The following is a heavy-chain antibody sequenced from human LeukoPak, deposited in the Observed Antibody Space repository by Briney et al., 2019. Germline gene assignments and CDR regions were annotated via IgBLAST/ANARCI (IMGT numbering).Heavy chain of an antibody. Sequence: SETLSLTCAVYGGSFSGYYWSWIRQPPGKGLEWIGEINHSGSTNYNPSLKSRVTISVDTSKNQFSLKLSSVTAADTAVYYCARGRRYYDSSGYSKIPYYYYGMDVWGQGTTVTVSS. CDR1: GGSFSGYY. CDR2: INHSGST. V-gene: IGHV4-34*01. J-gene: IGHJ6*02. D-gene: IGHD3-22*01. CDR3: ARGRRYYDSSGYSKIPYYYYGMDV.